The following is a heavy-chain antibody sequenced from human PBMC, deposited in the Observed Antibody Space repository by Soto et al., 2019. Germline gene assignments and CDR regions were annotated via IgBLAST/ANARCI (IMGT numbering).Heavy chain of an antibody. Sequence: EVQLVESGGGLVKPGGSLRLSCAASGFTFSTYAMSWVRQAPGKGLEWVSAISGSGGSTFYADSVKGRFTISRDNSKNTLYLQMNSLRAEDTAVYYCAKYGRLVATPRGYFDYWGQGTLVTVSS. V-gene: IGHV3-23*04. J-gene: IGHJ4*02. CDR3: AKYGRLVATPRGYFDY. CDR1: GFTFSTYA. CDR2: ISGSGGST. D-gene: IGHD5-12*01.